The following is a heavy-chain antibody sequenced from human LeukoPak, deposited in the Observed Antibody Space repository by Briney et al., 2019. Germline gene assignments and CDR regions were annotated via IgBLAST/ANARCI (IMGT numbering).Heavy chain of an antibody. CDR3: AKAAVGTVIDY. D-gene: IGHD6-13*01. V-gene: IGHV3-21*01. Sequence: GGSLRLSCAASGFTFSSYSMNWVRQAPGKGLEWVSSISSRSYIYYADSVKGRFTISRDNAKNSLYLQMNSLRAEDTAVYYCAKAAVGTVIDYWGQGTLVTVSS. CDR1: GFTFSSYS. J-gene: IGHJ4*02. CDR2: ISSRSYI.